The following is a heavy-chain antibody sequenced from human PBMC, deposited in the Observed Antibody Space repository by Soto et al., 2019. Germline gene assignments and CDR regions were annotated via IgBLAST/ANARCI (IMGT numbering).Heavy chain of an antibody. CDR1: GGSISSYY. CDR2: VDYSGST. CDR3: ARDTVTTSDDAFDI. V-gene: IGHV4-59*01. D-gene: IGHD4-17*01. Sequence: QVQLQESGPGLVKPSETLSLTCTVSGGSISSYYWTWIRQPPGKRLEWIGYVDYSGSTNYNPSLKSRVTISVDMSKNQFSLKLSSVTAADTAVYYCARDTVTTSDDAFDIWGQGTMVTVSS. J-gene: IGHJ3*02.